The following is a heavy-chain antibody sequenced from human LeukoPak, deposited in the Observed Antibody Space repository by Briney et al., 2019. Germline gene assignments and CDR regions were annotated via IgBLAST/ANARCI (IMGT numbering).Heavy chain of an antibody. CDR2: IIPIFGTA. CDR3: ASGYYTRNYYYYGMDV. CDR1: GGTFSSYA. J-gene: IGHJ6*02. D-gene: IGHD3-3*01. Sequence: GASVKVSCTASGGTFSSYAISWVRQAPGQGLEWMGGIIPIFGTASYAQKFQGRVTITADESTSTAYMELSSLRSEDTAVYYCASGYYTRNYYYYGMDVWGQGTTVTVSS. V-gene: IGHV1-69*01.